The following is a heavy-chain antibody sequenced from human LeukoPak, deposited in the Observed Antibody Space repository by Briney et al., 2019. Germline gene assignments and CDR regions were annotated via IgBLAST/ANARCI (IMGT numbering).Heavy chain of an antibody. CDR2: ISRGGDYT. CDR3: ARDLMAVAGTGFDY. CDR1: GFTFSSYS. J-gene: IGHJ4*02. Sequence: GGSLRLSCAASGFTFSSYSMNWVRQAPGKGLEWVLSISRGGDYTYSEDSVKGRFTISRDNAKDSLYLQLNSLRAEDTAVYYCARDLMAVAGTGFDYWGQGTLVTVSS. D-gene: IGHD6-19*01. V-gene: IGHV3-21*01.